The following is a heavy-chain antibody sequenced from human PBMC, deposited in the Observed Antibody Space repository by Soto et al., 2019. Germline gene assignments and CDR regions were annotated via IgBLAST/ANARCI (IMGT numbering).Heavy chain of an antibody. J-gene: IGHJ2*01. D-gene: IGHD5-18*01. CDR3: VRDSGANYGTFWYFDL. CDR1: GFSFNFYA. Sequence: QVQLVESGGGVVQPGRSLRISCAATGFSFNFYAMYWVRKAPGKGLEWVAMISNDGSSENYADSVRGRFIISRDNSTKTLFLQMNSLRPEDTATYYCVRDSGANYGTFWYFDLWGRGTLVTVSS. V-gene: IGHV3-30-3*01. CDR2: ISNDGSSE.